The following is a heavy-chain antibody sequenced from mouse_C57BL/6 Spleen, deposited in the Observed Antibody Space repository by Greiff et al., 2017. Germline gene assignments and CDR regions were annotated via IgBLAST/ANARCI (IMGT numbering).Heavy chain of an antibody. V-gene: IGHV1-63*01. CDR2: IYPGGGYT. J-gene: IGHJ2*01. CDR1: GYTFTNYW. D-gene: IGHD1-1*01. CDR3: ARYYYGSSYDWFDY. Sequence: VQLQQSGAELVRPGTSVKMSCKASGYTFTNYWIGWAKQRPGHGLEWIGDIYPGGGYTNYNEKFKGKATLTADKSSSTAYMQFSSLTSEDSAIYYCARYYYGSSYDWFDYWGQGTTLTVSS.